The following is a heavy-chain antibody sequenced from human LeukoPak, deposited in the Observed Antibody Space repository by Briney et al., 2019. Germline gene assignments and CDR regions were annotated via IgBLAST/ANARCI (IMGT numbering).Heavy chain of an antibody. CDR1: GGSISSGDYY. CDR3: ARVRPPRGMDV. Sequence: SETLSLTCTVSGGSISSGDYYWRWIRQPLGKGLEWIGYICYSGSTYYNPSLKSRVTISVDTSKNQFSLKLSSVTAADTAVYYCARVRPPRGMDVWGQGTTVTVSS. J-gene: IGHJ6*02. V-gene: IGHV4-30-4*01. CDR2: ICYSGST.